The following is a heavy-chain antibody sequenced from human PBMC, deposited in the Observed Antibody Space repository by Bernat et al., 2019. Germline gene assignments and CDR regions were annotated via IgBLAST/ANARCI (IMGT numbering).Heavy chain of an antibody. D-gene: IGHD3-22*01. J-gene: IGHJ4*02. CDR1: GFTVSSNY. Sequence: EVQLVESGGGLVQPGGSLRLSCAASGFTVSSNYMSWVRQAPGKGLEWVSVIYSGGSTYYADSVKGRFTISRDNSKNTLYLQMNSLRAEDTAVYYCARDLLPYYYDSSGYYGVGYWGQGTLVTVSS. CDR2: IYSGGST. CDR3: ARDLLPYYYDSSGYYGVGY. V-gene: IGHV3-66*01.